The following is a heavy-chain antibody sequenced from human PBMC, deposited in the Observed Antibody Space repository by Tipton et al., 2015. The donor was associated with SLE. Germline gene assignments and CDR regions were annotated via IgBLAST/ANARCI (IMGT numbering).Heavy chain of an antibody. CDR2: INHTGGT. J-gene: IGHJ4*02. CDR1: GGSFRGYY. V-gene: IGHV4-34*01. Sequence: TLSLTCAVSGGSFRGYYLSWVRQSPGKGLEWIGEINHTGGTNYNPSLKRRITISLDTSKNQFSLNLNSVTAADTAVYYCAGDRHSTGWSYYWGQGTLVTVSS. D-gene: IGHD6-19*01. CDR3: AGDRHSTGWSYY.